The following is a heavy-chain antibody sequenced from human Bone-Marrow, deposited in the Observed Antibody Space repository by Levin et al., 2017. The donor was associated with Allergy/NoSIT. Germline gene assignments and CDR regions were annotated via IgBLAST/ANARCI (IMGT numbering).Heavy chain of an antibody. CDR1: GHTFTDLS. V-gene: IGHV1-24*01. Sequence: GGSLRLSCKLSGHTFTDLSIHWVRQAPGKGLEWMGGFDPEEGETTYAQKFQGRVTMTEDTSTDTAYMELSSLRSEDTAVYYWAGLKNDFWSGYAVWVACDSWGQGTLVTVSS. CDR3: AGLKNDFWSGYAVWVACDS. CDR2: FDPEEGET. D-gene: IGHD3-3*01. J-gene: IGHJ4*02.